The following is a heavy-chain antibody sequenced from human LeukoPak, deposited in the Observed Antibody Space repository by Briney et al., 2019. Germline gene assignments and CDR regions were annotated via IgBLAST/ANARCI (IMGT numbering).Heavy chain of an antibody. CDR1: GYSISSGYY. CDR2: IYHSGST. J-gene: IGHJ5*02. D-gene: IGHD6-6*01. CDR3: ARDASGWFDP. Sequence: PSETLSLTCAVSGYSISSGYYWGWIRQPPGKGLEWIGNIYHSGSTYYNPSLKSRVTISVDTSKNQFSLKLSSVTAADTAVYYCARDASGWFDPWGQGTLVTVSS. V-gene: IGHV4-38-2*02.